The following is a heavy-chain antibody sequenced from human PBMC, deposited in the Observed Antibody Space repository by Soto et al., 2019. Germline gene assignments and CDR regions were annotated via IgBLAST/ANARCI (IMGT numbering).Heavy chain of an antibody. V-gene: IGHV6-1*01. CDR2: TYYRSKWYN. Sequence: TLSLTCAISGDSVSSNSAAWNWIRQSPSRGLEWLGRTYYRSKWYNDYAVSVKSRITINPDTSKNQFSLQLNSVTPEDTAVYYCARDLGVSSSYTHYYYYMDVWGKGTTVTVSS. CDR1: GDSVSSNSAA. CDR3: ARDLGVSSSYTHYYYYMDV. J-gene: IGHJ6*03. D-gene: IGHD6-6*01.